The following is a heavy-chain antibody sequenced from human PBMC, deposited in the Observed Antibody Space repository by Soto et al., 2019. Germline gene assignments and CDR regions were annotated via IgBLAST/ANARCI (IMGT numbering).Heavy chain of an antibody. Sequence: QITLKESGPTLVKPTQTLTLTCTFSGFSLSTSGVGVGWIRQPPGKALEWLALIYWDDDKRYSPSLKSRLTITKDTSKTQVVLTMTNLDPVDTGTHSCAHTPRGGTYFDYWGQGTLGTVSS. J-gene: IGHJ4*02. CDR2: IYWDDDK. D-gene: IGHD3-10*01. V-gene: IGHV2-5*02. CDR1: GFSLSTSGVG. CDR3: AHTPRGGTYFDY.